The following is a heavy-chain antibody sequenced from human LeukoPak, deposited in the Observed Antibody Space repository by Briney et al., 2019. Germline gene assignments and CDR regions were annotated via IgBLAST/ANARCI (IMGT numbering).Heavy chain of an antibody. V-gene: IGHV3-23*01. CDR2: ISGGGDIT. CDR1: GFNFANHA. Sequence: GGSLRLSCAASGFNFANHAMSWVRQTPGKGLEWVSAISGGGDITYYADSVKGRFTISRDNAKNSLFLQMNSLRAEDTAVYYCARGPLIAAAGTWWGQGTLVTVSS. J-gene: IGHJ4*02. CDR3: ARGPLIAAAGTW. D-gene: IGHD6-13*01.